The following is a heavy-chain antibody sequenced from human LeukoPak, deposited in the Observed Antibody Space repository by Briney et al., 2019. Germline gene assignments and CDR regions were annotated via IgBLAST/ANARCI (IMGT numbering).Heavy chain of an antibody. J-gene: IGHJ4*02. V-gene: IGHV4-34*01. CDR3: ARVTGYYYGSGSYYNRYYFDY. Sequence: SETLSLTCAVYGGSFSGYYWSWIRQPPGKGLEWIGEINHSGSTNYNPSLKSRVTISVDTSKNQFSLKLSSVTAADTAVYYCARVTGYYYGSGSYYNRYYFDYWGQGTLVTVSS. CDR1: GGSFSGYY. D-gene: IGHD3-10*01. CDR2: INHSGST.